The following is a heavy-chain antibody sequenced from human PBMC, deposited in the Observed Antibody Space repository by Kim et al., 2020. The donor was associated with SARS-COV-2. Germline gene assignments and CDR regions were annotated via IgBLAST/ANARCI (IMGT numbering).Heavy chain of an antibody. CDR1: GFTFSSYD. D-gene: IGHD2-2*01. J-gene: IGHJ4*02. Sequence: GGSLRLSCAASGFTFSSYDMSWVRQAPGKGLEWVSAISPRSGSIRYADSVKGRFTISRDNSKNTLFLQMNSLRAEDAAVYYCAKDGGGTTSSYVDYWGQGILVTVSS. V-gene: IGHV3-23*01. CDR2: ISPRSGSI. CDR3: AKDGGGTTSSYVDY.